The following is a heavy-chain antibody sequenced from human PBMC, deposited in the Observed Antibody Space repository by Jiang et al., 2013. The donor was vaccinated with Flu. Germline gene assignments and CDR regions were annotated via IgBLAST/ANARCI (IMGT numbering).Heavy chain of an antibody. CDR3: GTFHSSGY. D-gene: IGHD5-18*01. J-gene: IGHJ4*02. CDR1: GFTFSSYS. CDR2: ITGSGNRI. V-gene: IGHV3-48*01. Sequence: VESGGGLVQPGGSLRLSCAASGFTFSSYSMNWVRQVPGKGLEWVAYITGSGNRIEYAGSVKGRFTISRDNAKNSLYLQMNSLRVEDTAVYYCGTFHSSGYWGQGTLVTVSS.